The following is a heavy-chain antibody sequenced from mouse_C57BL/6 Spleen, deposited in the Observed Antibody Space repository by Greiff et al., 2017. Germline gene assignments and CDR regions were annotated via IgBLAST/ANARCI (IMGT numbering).Heavy chain of an antibody. J-gene: IGHJ4*01. CDR2: IDPSDSYT. CDR1: GYTFTSYW. D-gene: IGHD2-4*01. Sequence: QVQLQQPGAELVMPGASVKLSCKASGYTFTSYWMHWVKQRPGQGLEWIGEIDPSDSYTNYNQKFKGKSTLTVDKSSSTAYMQLSSLTSEDSAVYDCARYDYDKMDYWGQGTSVTVSS. CDR3: ARYDYDKMDY. V-gene: IGHV1-69*01.